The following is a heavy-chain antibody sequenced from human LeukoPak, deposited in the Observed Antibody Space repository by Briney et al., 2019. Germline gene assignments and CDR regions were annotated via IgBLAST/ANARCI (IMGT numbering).Heavy chain of an antibody. Sequence: GGSLRLSCAASGFTFSTYSMNWVRQAPGKGLEWVSYISSSSSTIYYADSVKGQFTISRDNAKNSLYLQMNSLRAEDTAVYYCARGSTYYDSSGQVPFDYWGQGTLVTVSS. CDR3: ARGSTYYDSSGQVPFDY. V-gene: IGHV3-48*01. D-gene: IGHD3-22*01. CDR1: GFTFSTYS. CDR2: ISSSSSTI. J-gene: IGHJ4*02.